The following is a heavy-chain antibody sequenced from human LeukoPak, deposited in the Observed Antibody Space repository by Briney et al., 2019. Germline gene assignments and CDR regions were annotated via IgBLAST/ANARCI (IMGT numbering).Heavy chain of an antibody. Sequence: SQTLSLTCTVSGGSISSGSYYWSWIRQPAGKGLEWIGRIYTSGSTNYNPSLKSRVTISVDTSKNQFSLKLSSVTAADTAVYYCARVGGRVWYYEGWFDPWGQGTLVTVSS. CDR1: GGSISSGSYY. V-gene: IGHV4-61*02. J-gene: IGHJ5*02. CDR2: IYTSGST. D-gene: IGHD6-19*01. CDR3: ARVGGRVWYYEGWFDP.